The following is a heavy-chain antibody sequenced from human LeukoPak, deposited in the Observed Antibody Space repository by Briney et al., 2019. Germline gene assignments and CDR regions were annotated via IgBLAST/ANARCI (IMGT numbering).Heavy chain of an antibody. Sequence: ASVTVSCKASGYTFTSYCMHWVRQAPGQGLEWMGIINPSGGSTSYAQKLQGRVTMTRDTSTSTVYMELSSLRSEDTAVYYCARTRSSSSSWYGQFDYWGQGTLVTVSS. CDR3: ARTRSSSSSWYGQFDY. CDR2: INPSGGST. D-gene: IGHD6-13*01. J-gene: IGHJ4*02. V-gene: IGHV1-46*01. CDR1: GYTFTSYC.